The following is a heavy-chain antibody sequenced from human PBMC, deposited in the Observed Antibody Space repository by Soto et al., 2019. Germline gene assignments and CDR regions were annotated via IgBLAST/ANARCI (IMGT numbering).Heavy chain of an antibody. CDR3: ARGGRLRVWYFDY. CDR2: IYHSGST. CDR1: GGSISSGGYS. Sequence: PSETLSLTCAVSGGSISSGGYSWSWIRQPPGKGLEWIGYIYHSGSTYYNPSLKSRVTISVDTSKNQFSLKLSSVTAAATAVYYCARGGRLRVWYFDYWGQGTLVTVSS. J-gene: IGHJ4*02. V-gene: IGHV4-30-2*01. D-gene: IGHD6-25*01.